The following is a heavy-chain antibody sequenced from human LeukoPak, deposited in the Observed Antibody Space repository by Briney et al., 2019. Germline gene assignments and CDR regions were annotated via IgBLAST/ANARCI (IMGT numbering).Heavy chain of an antibody. J-gene: IGHJ4*02. Sequence: SETLSLTCAVSDYSISSAYYWGWIRQPPGKGLEWIGSIYHGGSTDYNPSLKSRVTISVDTSKNQFSLKLRSVTAADTAVYYWARDQAYCGGDCYFDFWGKGTLVTVSS. D-gene: IGHD2-21*02. CDR2: IYHGGST. CDR3: ARDQAYCGGDCYFDF. CDR1: DYSISSAYY. V-gene: IGHV4-38-2*02.